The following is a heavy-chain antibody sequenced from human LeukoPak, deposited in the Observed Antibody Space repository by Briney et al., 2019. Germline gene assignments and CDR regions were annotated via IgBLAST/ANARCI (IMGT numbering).Heavy chain of an antibody. V-gene: IGHV1-69*05. CDR1: GGTFSSYA. J-gene: IGHJ4*02. CDR3: AREDIVVVVAASHFDY. D-gene: IGHD2-15*01. Sequence: SVKVSCKASGGTFSSYAISWVRQAPGRGLEWMGRIIPIFGTANYAQKFQGRVTITTDESTSTAYMELSSLRSEDTAVYYCAREDIVVVVAASHFDYWGQGTLVTVSS. CDR2: IIPIFGTA.